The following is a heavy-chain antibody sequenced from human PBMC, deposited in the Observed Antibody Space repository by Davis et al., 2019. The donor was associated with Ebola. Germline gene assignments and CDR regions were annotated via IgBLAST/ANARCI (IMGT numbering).Heavy chain of an antibody. J-gene: IGHJ3*02. Sequence: AASVKVSCKASGYTFTGYYMHWVRQAPGQGLEWMGRINPNSGGTNYAQKFQGRVTMTRDTSISTAYMELSRLRSDDTAVYYCAREFLEWFGELLYRTHGVFDIWGQGTMVTVSS. CDR2: INPNSGGT. D-gene: IGHD3-10*01. CDR1: GYTFTGYY. V-gene: IGHV1-2*06. CDR3: AREFLEWFGELLYRTHGVFDI.